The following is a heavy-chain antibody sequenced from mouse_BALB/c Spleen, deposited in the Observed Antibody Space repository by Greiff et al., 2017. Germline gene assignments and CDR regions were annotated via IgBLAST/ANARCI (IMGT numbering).Heavy chain of an antibody. CDR2: ISYDGSN. CDR3: ATANWDPFAY. Sequence: DVQLQESGPGLVKPSQSLSLTCSVTGYSITSGYYWNWLRQFPGNKLEWMGYISYDGSNNYNPSLKNRISITRDTSKNQFFLKLNSVTTEDTATYYCATANWDPFAYWGQGTLVTVSA. D-gene: IGHD4-1*01. V-gene: IGHV3-6*02. CDR1: GYSITSGYY. J-gene: IGHJ3*01.